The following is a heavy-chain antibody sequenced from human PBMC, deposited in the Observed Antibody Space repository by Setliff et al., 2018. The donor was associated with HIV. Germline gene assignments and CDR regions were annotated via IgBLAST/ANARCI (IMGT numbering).Heavy chain of an antibody. D-gene: IGHD3-10*01. CDR3: ATDRTQTGINMVRGRSVDPARYPLDY. V-gene: IGHV1-18*01. Sequence: GASVKVSCKASGYPFNNFGISWVRQAPGQGLEWLAWINAYSGDTNFAQRFQGRVTMTRDASTGTAYMELRNLRSDDTAVYYCATDRTQTGINMVRGRSVDPARYPLDYWGQGTLVTVSS. CDR1: GYPFNNFG. J-gene: IGHJ4*02. CDR2: INAYSGDT.